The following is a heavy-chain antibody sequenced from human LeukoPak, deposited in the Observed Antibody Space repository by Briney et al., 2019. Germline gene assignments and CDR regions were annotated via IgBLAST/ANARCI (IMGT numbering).Heavy chain of an antibody. CDR1: GGSISNYY. CDR2: IYYSGST. Sequence: SGTLSLTCTVSGGSISNYYWSWIRQPPGKGLEWIGYIYYSGSTNYNPSLKSRVTISVDTSKNQFSLKLSSVTAADTAVYYCARDRRGGSSLDYWGQGTLVTVSS. D-gene: IGHD2-15*01. J-gene: IGHJ4*02. V-gene: IGHV4-59*01. CDR3: ARDRRGGSSLDY.